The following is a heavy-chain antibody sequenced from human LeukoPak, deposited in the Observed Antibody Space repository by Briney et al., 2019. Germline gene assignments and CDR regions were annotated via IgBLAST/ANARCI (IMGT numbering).Heavy chain of an antibody. CDR1: GFTVSSNY. Sequence: PGGSLRLSCSASGFTVSSNYMSWVRQAPGKGLEWVSVIYSGGSTYYADSVKGRFTISRDNSKNTLYLQMNSLRAEDTAVYYCARARLVYGSRSYHFDYWGQGTLVTVSS. CDR3: ARARLVYGSRSYHFDY. D-gene: IGHD3-10*01. V-gene: IGHV3-66*02. J-gene: IGHJ4*02. CDR2: IYSGGST.